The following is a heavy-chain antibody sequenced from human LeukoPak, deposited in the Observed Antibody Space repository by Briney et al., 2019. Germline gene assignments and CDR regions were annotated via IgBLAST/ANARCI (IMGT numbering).Heavy chain of an antibody. V-gene: IGHV4-59*01. D-gene: IGHD6-13*01. CDR2: IYYSGST. Sequence: SATLSLTCTVSGGSISSYYWSWIRQPPGKGLEWIGYIYYSGSTNYNPSLKSRVTISVDTSKNQFSLKLSSVTAADTAVYYCAREGSSSLDYWGQGTLVTVSS. CDR3: AREGSSSLDY. CDR1: GGSISSYY. J-gene: IGHJ4*02.